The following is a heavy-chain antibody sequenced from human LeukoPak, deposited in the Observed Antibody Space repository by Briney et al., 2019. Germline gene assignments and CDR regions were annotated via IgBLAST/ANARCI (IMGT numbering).Heavy chain of an antibody. CDR1: GDSVSSNSAA. V-gene: IGHV6-1*01. Sequence: SQTLSLTCAISGDSVSSNSAAWNWIRQSPSRGLEWLGRTYYRSKWVNDYATSVKSRISINPDISANQFSLQLNSVTPEDTAVYYCARSRGAIVDYWGQGTLVTVSS. CDR3: ARSRGAIVDY. J-gene: IGHJ4*02. CDR2: TYYRSKWVN.